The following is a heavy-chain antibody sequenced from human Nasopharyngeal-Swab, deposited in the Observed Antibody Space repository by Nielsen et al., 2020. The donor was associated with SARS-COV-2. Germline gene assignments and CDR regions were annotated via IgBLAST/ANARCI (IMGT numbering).Heavy chain of an antibody. D-gene: IGHD5-12*01. CDR1: GFTFSSYA. V-gene: IGHV3-30*04. CDR3: ARGDIVDTTPPDY. J-gene: IGHJ4*02. Sequence: SCAASGFTFSSYAMHWVRQAPGKGLEWVAVISYDGSNKYYADSVKGRFTISRDNSKNTLYLQMNSLRAEDTAVYYCARGDIVDTTPPDYWGQGTLVTVSS. CDR2: ISYDGSNK.